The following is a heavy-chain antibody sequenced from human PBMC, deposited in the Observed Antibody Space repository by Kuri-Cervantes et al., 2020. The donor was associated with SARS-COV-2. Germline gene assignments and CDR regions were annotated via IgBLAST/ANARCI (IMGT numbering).Heavy chain of an antibody. J-gene: IGHJ6*03. V-gene: IGHV3-33*01. D-gene: IGHD3-16*01. CDR2: IWYDGENE. CDR1: GFTFSSYG. Sequence: GGSLRLSFAASGFTFSSYGMHWVRQAPGKGLEWVAVIWYDGENEYYAGSVKGRFTISRDNSKNTVSLHMNSLRAEDTAMYYCARGAANYYYMDVWGKGTTVTVSS. CDR3: ARGAANYYYMDV.